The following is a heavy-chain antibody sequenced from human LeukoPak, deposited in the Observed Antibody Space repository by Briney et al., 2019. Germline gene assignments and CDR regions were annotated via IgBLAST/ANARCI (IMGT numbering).Heavy chain of an antibody. D-gene: IGHD3-22*01. J-gene: IGHJ4*02. CDR1: GFSFNSYA. V-gene: IGHV3-33*08. Sequence: GGSLRLSCAASGFSFNSYAMSWVRQAPGKGLEWVAVIWYDGTNKYYADSVKGRFTISRDSSKNTLYLQMNSLRAEDTAIYYCARAAYDNSGYLTLWGQGTLVTVSS. CDR3: ARAAYDNSGYLTL. CDR2: IWYDGTNK.